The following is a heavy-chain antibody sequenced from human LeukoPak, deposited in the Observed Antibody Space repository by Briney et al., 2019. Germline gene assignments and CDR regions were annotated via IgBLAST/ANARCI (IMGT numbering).Heavy chain of an antibody. CDR2: INPNSGGT. J-gene: IGHJ4*02. CDR1: GYTFTGYY. V-gene: IGHV1-2*06. CDR3: ARSGYVWGSYRLDY. Sequence: GASVKVSCKASGYTFTGYYMHWVRQAPGQGLEWMGRINPNSGGTNYAQKFQGRVTMTGDTSISTAYMELSRLRSDDTAVYYCARSGYVWGSYRLDYWGQGTLVTVSS. D-gene: IGHD3-16*02.